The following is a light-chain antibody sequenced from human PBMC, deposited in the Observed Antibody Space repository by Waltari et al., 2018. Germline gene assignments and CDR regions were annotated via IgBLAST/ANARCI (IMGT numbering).Light chain of an antibody. CDR3: QQTYTTPYT. Sequence: DIQMSQSPSSLSASVGDRVTITCRASQYISDYFHWYQQKPGKAPPLLIYTASTLQSGVPSRFSGSGSGSDFTLTISSLQPEDFATYCCQQTYTTPYTFGQGTRLEIK. V-gene: IGKV1-39*01. CDR2: TAS. CDR1: QYISDY. J-gene: IGKJ2*01.